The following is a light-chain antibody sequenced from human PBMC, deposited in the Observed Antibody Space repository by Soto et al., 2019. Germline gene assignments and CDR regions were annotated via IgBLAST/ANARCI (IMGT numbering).Light chain of an antibody. Sequence: EIVLTQSPGTLSLSPGERATLSCRASQSVSSSYLAWYQQKPGQAPRLLIYGASSRATGIPDRFSGSGSGTDFTLTISRLEPEDFAVYYYQQYGSSRGFPCGSGTRVEIK. CDR1: QSVSSSY. CDR2: GAS. J-gene: IGKJ3*01. V-gene: IGKV3-20*01. CDR3: QQYGSSRGFP.